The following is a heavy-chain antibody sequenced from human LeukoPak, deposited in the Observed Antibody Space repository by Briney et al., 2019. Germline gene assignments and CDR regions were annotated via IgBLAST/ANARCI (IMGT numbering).Heavy chain of an antibody. CDR3: AREGDCSTTSCLDI. CDR1: GFTFSSYS. D-gene: IGHD2-2*01. V-gene: IGHV3-48*01. J-gene: IGHJ3*02. Sequence: PGGSLRLSCAASGFTFSSYSMNWVSQAPGKGLEWVSYIDIRSTTIYYADSVKGRLTISRDNAKNSLYLQMNSLRAEDTAVYYCAREGDCSTTSCLDIWGEGTMVTVSS. CDR2: IDIRSTTI.